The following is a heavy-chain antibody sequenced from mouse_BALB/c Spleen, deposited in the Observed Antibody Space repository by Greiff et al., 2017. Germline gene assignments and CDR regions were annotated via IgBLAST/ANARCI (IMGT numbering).Heavy chain of an antibody. CDR3: AYDYDEGAWFAD. V-gene: IGHV14-3*02. J-gene: IGHJ3*01. Sequence: EVQLQQSGAELVKPGASVKLSCTASGFTFNDSYMHWVKQRPEQGLEWIGRIDPANGNTNYDQKFQGKATITADTSSNTAYLQLSSLTSEDAAVYYCAYDYDEGAWFADWGQGTLVTVSA. CDR2: IDPANGNT. D-gene: IGHD2-4*01. CDR1: GFTFNDSY.